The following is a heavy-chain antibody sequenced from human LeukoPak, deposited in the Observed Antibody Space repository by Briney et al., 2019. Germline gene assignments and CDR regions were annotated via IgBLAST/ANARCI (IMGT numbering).Heavy chain of an antibody. CDR2: IIPIFGTA. V-gene: IGHV1-69*06. J-gene: IGHJ3*02. CDR3: ASITMIVSRAFDI. D-gene: IGHD3-22*01. Sequence: SVKVSCKASGGTFSSYAISWVRQAPGQGLEWMGGIIPIFGTANYAQKLQGRVTITADKSTSTAYMELSSLRSEDTAVYYGASITMIVSRAFDIWGQGTMVTVSS. CDR1: GGTFSSYA.